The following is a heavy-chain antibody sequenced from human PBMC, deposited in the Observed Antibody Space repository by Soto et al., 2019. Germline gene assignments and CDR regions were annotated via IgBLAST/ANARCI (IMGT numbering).Heavy chain of an antibody. V-gene: IGHV1-58*01. Sequence: GASVKVSCKASGFTFTSSAVQWVRQARGQRLEWIGWIVVGSGNTNYAQKFQERVTITRDMSTSTAYMELSSLRSEDTAVYYCAAAGPLHYYDSSGYSDYWGRGTLVTVSS. D-gene: IGHD3-22*01. CDR2: IVVGSGNT. CDR1: GFTFTSSA. CDR3: AAAGPLHYYDSSGYSDY. J-gene: IGHJ4*02.